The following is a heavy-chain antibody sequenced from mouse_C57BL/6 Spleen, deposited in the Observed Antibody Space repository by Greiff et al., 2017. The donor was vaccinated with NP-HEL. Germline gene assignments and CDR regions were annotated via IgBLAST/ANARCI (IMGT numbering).Heavy chain of an antibody. D-gene: IGHD1-1*01. J-gene: IGHJ4*01. CDR2: IHPNSGST. CDR3: ARSHYYGSSGYAMDY. Sequence: QVQLQQPGAELVKPGASVKLSCKASGYTFTSYWMHWVKQRPGQGLEWIGMIHPNSGSTNYNEKFKSKATLTVDKSSSTAYMQLSSLTSEDSAVYYCARSHYYGSSGYAMDYWGQGTSVTVSS. CDR1: GYTFTSYW. V-gene: IGHV1-64*01.